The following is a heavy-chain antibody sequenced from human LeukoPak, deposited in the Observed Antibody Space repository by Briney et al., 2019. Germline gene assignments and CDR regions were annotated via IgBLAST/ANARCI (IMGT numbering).Heavy chain of an antibody. J-gene: IGHJ6*03. D-gene: IGHD1-26*01. CDR2: IKKDGSEK. CDR1: GFTFSSYW. V-gene: IGHV3-7*03. Sequence: GGSLRLSCAPSGFTFSSYWMSWVRQAPGKGLEWVANIKKDGSEKYYVDSVKGRFAISRDNAKKLVYLQMNSLRAEDTAVYYCAKGGELPTLYYYYYMDVWGKGTTVTVSS. CDR3: AKGGELPTLYYYYYMDV.